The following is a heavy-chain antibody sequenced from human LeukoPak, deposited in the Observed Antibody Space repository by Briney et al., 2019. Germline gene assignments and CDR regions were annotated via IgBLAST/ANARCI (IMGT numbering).Heavy chain of an antibody. CDR3: ARAKDFRSYYFDY. D-gene: IGHD3-3*01. J-gene: IGHJ4*02. V-gene: IGHV3-33*01. Sequence: LSGGSLRLSCAASGFTFSSYGMHWVRQAPGKVLEWVAVIWYDGSNKYYADSVKGRFTISRDNSKNTLYLQMNSLRAEDTAVYYCARAKDFRSYYFDYWGQGTLVTVSS. CDR2: IWYDGSNK. CDR1: GFTFSSYG.